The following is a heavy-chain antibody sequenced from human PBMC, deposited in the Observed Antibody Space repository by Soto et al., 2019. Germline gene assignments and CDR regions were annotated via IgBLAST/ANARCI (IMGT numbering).Heavy chain of an antibody. Sequence: QVQLVESGGGLGKPGGSLRLSCAASGFTFSDYYMSWIRQAPGKGLEWVSYISSSGSTIYYADSVKGRFTISRDNVKNSLYLQMNSLRAEDSAVYYCARDPADYGDLYYYYYMDVWGKGTTVTVSS. CDR1: GFTFSDYY. V-gene: IGHV3-11*01. CDR3: ARDPADYGDLYYYYYMDV. D-gene: IGHD4-17*01. J-gene: IGHJ6*03. CDR2: ISSSGSTI.